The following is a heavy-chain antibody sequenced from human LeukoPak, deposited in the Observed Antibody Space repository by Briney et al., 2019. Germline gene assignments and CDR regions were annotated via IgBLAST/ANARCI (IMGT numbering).Heavy chain of an antibody. J-gene: IGHJ4*02. CDR3: ARSKHFGAAGIGVGFDY. D-gene: IGHD6-13*01. CDR1: GGSISSGSYY. CDR2: IYTSGST. Sequence: SQTLSLTCTVSGGSISSGSYYWSWIRQPAGKGLEWIGRIYTSGSTNYNPSLKSRVTISVDTSKNQFSLKLSSVTAADTAVYYCARSKHFGAAGIGVGFDYWGQGTLVTVSS. V-gene: IGHV4-61*02.